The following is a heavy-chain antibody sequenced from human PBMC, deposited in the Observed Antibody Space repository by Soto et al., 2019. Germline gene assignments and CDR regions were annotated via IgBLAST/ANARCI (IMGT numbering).Heavy chain of an antibody. J-gene: IGHJ4*02. CDR3: ARVRAVAGNPNYYFDY. CDR2: INPNSGGT. V-gene: IGHV1-2*04. D-gene: IGHD6-19*01. CDR1: GYTFTGYH. Sequence: GASVKVSCKASGYTFTGYHMHWVRQAPGQGLEWMGWINPNSGGTNYAQKFQGWVTMTRDTSISTAYMELSRLRSDDTAVYYCARVRAVAGNPNYYFDYWGQGTLVTVSS.